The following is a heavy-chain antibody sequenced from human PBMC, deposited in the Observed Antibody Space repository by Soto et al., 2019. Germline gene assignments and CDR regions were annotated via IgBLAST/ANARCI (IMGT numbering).Heavy chain of an antibody. CDR3: AREWYYYDSSPPGAFDI. D-gene: IGHD3-22*01. Sequence: GGSLRLSCAASGFTFSSYGMHWVRQAPGKGLEWVAVIWYDGSNKYYADSVKGRFTISRYNSKNTLYLQMSSLRDEDTAVYYCAREWYYYDSSPPGAFDIWGQGTRVPSPQ. CDR1: GFTFSSYG. V-gene: IGHV3-33*01. J-gene: IGHJ3*02. CDR2: IWYDGSNK.